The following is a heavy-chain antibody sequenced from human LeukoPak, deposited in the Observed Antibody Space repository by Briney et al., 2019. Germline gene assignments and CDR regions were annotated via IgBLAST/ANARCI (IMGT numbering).Heavy chain of an antibody. Sequence: ASVKVSCTTSGFTFTGYYIHWVRQAPGQGLEWMGWISTYDGNTNYAEKLQGRVTMTTDTSTSTAYMELRSLRSDDTALYYCARDRGRQKWFQGFDPWGQGTLVTVSS. CDR1: GFTFTGYY. J-gene: IGHJ5*02. CDR2: ISTYDGNT. D-gene: IGHD3-22*01. V-gene: IGHV1-18*04. CDR3: ARDRGRQKWFQGFDP.